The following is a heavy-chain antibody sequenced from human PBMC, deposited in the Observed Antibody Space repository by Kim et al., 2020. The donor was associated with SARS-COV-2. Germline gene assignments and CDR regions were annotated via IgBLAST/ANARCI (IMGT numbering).Heavy chain of an antibody. V-gene: IGHV4-31*03. J-gene: IGHJ4*02. CDR3: ARGNMTITALAH. CDR1: GGSISSGGYY. CDR2: IYYSGTS. D-gene: IGHD3-10*01. Sequence: SETLSLTCTVSGGSISSGGYYWSWIRQHPGKGLEVIGYIYYSGTSHYNPSLQRRVTMSLDTSKNQFSLKLKSMTAADTAVYYCARGNMTITALAHWGQGT.